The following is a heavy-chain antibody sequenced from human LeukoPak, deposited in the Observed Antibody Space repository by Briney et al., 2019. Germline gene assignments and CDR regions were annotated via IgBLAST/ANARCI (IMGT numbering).Heavy chain of an antibody. V-gene: IGHV1-24*01. CDR2: FDPEDGET. D-gene: IGHD6-6*01. CDR1: GYTLTELS. J-gene: IGHJ4*02. CDR3: ATDRDSSSSGAVED. Sequence: EASVKVSCKVSGYTLTELSMHWVRQAPGKGLEWMGGFDPEDGETIYAQKFQGRVTMTEDTSTDTAYMELSSLRSEDTAVYYCATDRDSSSSGAVEDWGQGTLVTVSS.